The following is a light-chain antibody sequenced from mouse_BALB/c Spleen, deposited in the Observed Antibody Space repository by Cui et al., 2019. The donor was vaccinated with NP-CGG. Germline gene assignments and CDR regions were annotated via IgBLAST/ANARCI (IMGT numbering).Light chain of an antibody. V-gene: IGLV1*01. CDR3: ALWYSNHWV. CDR1: TGAVTTNNY. Sequence: QAVVTQESAPTTSPGETVTLTCRSSTGAVTTNNYANWVQEKPDHLFTGLIGGTNNRAPGVPARFSGSLIGEKAALTITGAQTEDEAIYFCALWYSNHWVFGGGTKLTVL. J-gene: IGLJ1*01. CDR2: GTN.